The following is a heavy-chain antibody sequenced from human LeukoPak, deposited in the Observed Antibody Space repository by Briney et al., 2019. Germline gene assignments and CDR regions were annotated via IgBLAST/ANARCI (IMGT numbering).Heavy chain of an antibody. CDR2: IYHSGST. D-gene: IGHD2-8*02. CDR3: ARHRGNLVADY. CDR1: GYSISSGYY. Sequence: SETLSLTCAVSGYSISSGYYWGWIRQPPGKGLEWIGSIYHSGSTYYNPSLKSRVTISVDTSKNQFSLKLSSVTAADTAVYYCARHRGNLVADYWGHGTLVTVSS. V-gene: IGHV4-38-2*01. J-gene: IGHJ4*01.